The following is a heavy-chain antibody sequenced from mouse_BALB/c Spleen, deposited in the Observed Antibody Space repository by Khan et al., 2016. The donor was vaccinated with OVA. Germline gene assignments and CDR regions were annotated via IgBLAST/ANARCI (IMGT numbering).Heavy chain of an antibody. CDR1: GYTFTNYG. D-gene: IGHD2-14*01. Sequence: QVQLKQSGPELKKPGETVKISCKASGYTFTNYGMNWVKQAPGKGLKWMGWINTYTGEPTYADDFKGRFAFSLDTSASTAYLQINNLKNEGTDTYFRARVGYNEAMDYWGQGTSVTVSS. J-gene: IGHJ4*01. CDR2: INTYTGEP. CDR3: ARVGYNEAMDY. V-gene: IGHV9-3-1*01.